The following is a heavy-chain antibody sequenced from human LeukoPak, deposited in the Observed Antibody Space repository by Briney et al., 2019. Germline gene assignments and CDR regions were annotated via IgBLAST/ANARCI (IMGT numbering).Heavy chain of an antibody. Sequence: PGGSLRLSCAASGFTFSSYSMNWVRQAPGKGLEWVSYISSSSSTIYYADSVKGRFTISRDNAKNSLYLQMNSLRAEDTAVYYCAKVIWNYDYYMDVWGKGTTVTVSS. CDR3: AKVIWNYDYYMDV. CDR1: GFTFSSYS. J-gene: IGHJ6*03. V-gene: IGHV3-48*01. CDR2: ISSSSSTI. D-gene: IGHD1-1*01.